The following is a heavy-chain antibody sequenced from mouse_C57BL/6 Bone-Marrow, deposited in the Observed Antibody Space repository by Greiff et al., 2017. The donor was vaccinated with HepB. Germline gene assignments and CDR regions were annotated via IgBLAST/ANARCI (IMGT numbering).Heavy chain of an antibody. CDR3: AMGYYGSSRTWFAY. CDR1: GYTFTSYW. J-gene: IGHJ3*01. Sequence: VQLQQPGAELVKPGASVKVSCKASGYTFTSYWMHWVKQRPGQGLEWIGRIHPSDSDTNYNQKFKGKATLTVDKSSSTAYMQLSSLTSEDSAVYYCAMGYYGSSRTWFAYWGQGTLVTVSA. CDR2: IHPSDSDT. V-gene: IGHV1-74*01. D-gene: IGHD1-1*01.